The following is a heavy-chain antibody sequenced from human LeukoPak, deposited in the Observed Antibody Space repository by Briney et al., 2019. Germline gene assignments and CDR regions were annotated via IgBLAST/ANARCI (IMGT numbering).Heavy chain of an antibody. Sequence: PGGPLRLSCAASGFTFSSYGMHWVRQAPGKGLEWVAVISYDGSNKYYADSVKGRFTISRDNSKNTLYLQMNSLRAEDTAVYYCAKDWYGSGSYDYWGQGTLVTVSS. CDR1: GFTFSSYG. V-gene: IGHV3-30*18. CDR3: AKDWYGSGSYDY. J-gene: IGHJ4*02. CDR2: ISYDGSNK. D-gene: IGHD3-10*01.